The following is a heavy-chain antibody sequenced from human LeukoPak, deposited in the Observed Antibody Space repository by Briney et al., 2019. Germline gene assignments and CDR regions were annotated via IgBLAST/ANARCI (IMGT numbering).Heavy chain of an antibody. CDR2: IYPGDSDT. Sequence: GESLKISCKGSGYSFTSYWIGWVRQMPGKGLEWMGIIYPGDSDTRYSPSFQGQVTISADKSISTAYLQWSSLKASDTAMYYCARLELGSYYYYYYGMDVWGQGTTVTVSS. V-gene: IGHV5-51*01. CDR1: GYSFTSYW. CDR3: ARLELGSYYYYYYGMDV. J-gene: IGHJ6*02. D-gene: IGHD1-7*01.